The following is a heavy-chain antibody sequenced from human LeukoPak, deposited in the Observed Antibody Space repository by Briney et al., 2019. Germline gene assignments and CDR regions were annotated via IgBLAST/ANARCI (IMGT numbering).Heavy chain of an antibody. Sequence: GRSLRLSCAASGFTFSSYAMRWVRQAPGKGLEWVAVISYDGSNKYYADSVKGRFTIFRDNFKNTLYLQMNSLRAEDTAVYYCARRSAVTTSRRGLDPWGQGTLVTVSS. CDR3: ARRSAVTTSRRGLDP. J-gene: IGHJ5*02. CDR2: ISYDGSNK. CDR1: GFTFSSYA. D-gene: IGHD4-17*01. V-gene: IGHV3-30-3*01.